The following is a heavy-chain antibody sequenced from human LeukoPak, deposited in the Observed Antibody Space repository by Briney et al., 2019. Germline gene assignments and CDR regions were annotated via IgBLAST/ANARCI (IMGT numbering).Heavy chain of an antibody. D-gene: IGHD3-10*01. Sequence: PGGSLRLSCEASGFTLSSYWMHWVRQVPGKGLEWVSRINGDGTLTSYAASVKGRFTISRDNAKNSLYLQMSSLRAEDTAVYYCAKNFNYYGSGSYPTGYDYWGQGTLVTVSS. CDR3: AKNFNYYGSGSYPTGYDY. J-gene: IGHJ4*02. CDR1: GFTLSSYW. CDR2: INGDGTLT. V-gene: IGHV3-74*01.